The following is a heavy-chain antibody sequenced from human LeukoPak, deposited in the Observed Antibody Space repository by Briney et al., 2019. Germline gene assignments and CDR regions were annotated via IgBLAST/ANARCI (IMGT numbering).Heavy chain of an antibody. CDR3: ARGGYSSSWYEVGITAFDI. Sequence: GGSLRLSCAASGFTFSDYYMSWIRQAPGKGLEWVSYISSSGSTIYYADSVKGRFTISRDNAKNSLYLQMNSLRAEDTAVYYCARGGYSSSWYEVGITAFDIWGQGTMVTVSS. CDR2: ISSSGSTI. V-gene: IGHV3-11*04. J-gene: IGHJ3*02. D-gene: IGHD6-13*01. CDR1: GFTFSDYY.